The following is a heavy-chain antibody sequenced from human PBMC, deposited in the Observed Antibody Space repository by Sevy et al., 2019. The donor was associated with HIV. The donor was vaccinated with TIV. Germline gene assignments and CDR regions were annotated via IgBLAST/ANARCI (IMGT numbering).Heavy chain of an antibody. V-gene: IGHV4-30-2*01. D-gene: IGHD3-3*01. Sequence: SETLSLTCAVSGGSISSGGYSWSWIRQPPGKGLEWIGYIYHSGSTYYNPSLKSRVTISVDRSKNQFSLKLSSVTAADTAVYYCARRGRIGYSPHFDYWGQGTLVTVSS. J-gene: IGHJ4*02. CDR1: GGSISSGGYS. CDR3: ARRGRIGYSPHFDY. CDR2: IYHSGST.